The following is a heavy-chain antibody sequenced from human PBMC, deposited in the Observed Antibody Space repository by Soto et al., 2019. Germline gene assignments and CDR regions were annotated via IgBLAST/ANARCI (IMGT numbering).Heavy chain of an antibody. CDR3: ARDRKAGATAYYYYYGMDV. V-gene: IGHV4-59*01. D-gene: IGHD1-26*01. J-gene: IGHJ6*02. CDR2: IYYSGST. CDR1: GGSISSYY. Sequence: SETLSLTCTVSGGSISSYYWSWIRQPPGKGLEWIGYIYYSGSTNYNPSLKSRVTISVDTSKNQFSLKLSSVTAADTAVYYCARDRKAGATAYYYYYGMDVWGQGTTVT.